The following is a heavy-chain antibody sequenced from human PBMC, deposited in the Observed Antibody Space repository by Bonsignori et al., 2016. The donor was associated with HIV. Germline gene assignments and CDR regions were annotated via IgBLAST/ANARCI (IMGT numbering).Heavy chain of an antibody. CDR1: GGSIISINHF. CDR3: ARDEGFGERPIDF. CDR2: IYYSGSA. Sequence: QLQLQGSGPRLVRPSETLSLTCTVSGGSIISINHFWVWIRQPPGRGLEWIGNIYYSGSAYYSPSLKTRVTISIDTSKSEFSLKLNSVTAADTAIYYCARDEGFGERPIDFWGQGTLVTVSS. D-gene: IGHD3-10*01. J-gene: IGHJ4*02. V-gene: IGHV4-39*07.